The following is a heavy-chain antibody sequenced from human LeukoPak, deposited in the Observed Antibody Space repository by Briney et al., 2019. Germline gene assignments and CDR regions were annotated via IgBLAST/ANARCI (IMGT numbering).Heavy chain of an antibody. J-gene: IGHJ4*02. D-gene: IGHD3-3*01. Sequence: PSETLSLTCTVSGGSISSYYWSWIRQPPGKGLEWIGYIYYSGSTNYNPSLKSRVTISVDTSKNQFSLKLSSVTAADTAVYYCARGLTYYDFWSGYPYYFDYWGQGTLVTVSS. CDR3: ARGLTYYDFWSGYPYYFDY. CDR1: GGSISSYY. CDR2: IYYSGST. V-gene: IGHV4-59*01.